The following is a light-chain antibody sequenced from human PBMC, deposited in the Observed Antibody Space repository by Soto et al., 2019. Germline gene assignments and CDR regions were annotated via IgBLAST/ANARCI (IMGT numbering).Light chain of an antibody. J-gene: IGLJ1*01. CDR1: SSDISIYNY. V-gene: IGLV2-14*01. Sequence: HSALTQPASVSGSPGQSITISCTGTSSDISIYNYVSWYQQHPGKAPKLIIYEVSNRPSGISNRFSGAKSGNTASLTISGLQVEDEADYYCCSYTSSTNYVFGAGTKVTVL. CDR3: CSYTSSTNYV. CDR2: EVS.